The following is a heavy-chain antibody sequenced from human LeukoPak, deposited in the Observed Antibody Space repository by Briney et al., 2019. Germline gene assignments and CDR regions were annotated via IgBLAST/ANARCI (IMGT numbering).Heavy chain of an antibody. V-gene: IGHV1-69*13. J-gene: IGHJ3*02. CDR3: ARAATLLAGAFDI. CDR1: GGTFGSYA. D-gene: IGHD5-24*01. CDR2: IIPIFGTA. Sequence: PGASVKVSCKASGGTFGSYAISWVRQAPGQGLEWMGGIIPIFGTANYAQKFQGRVTITADESTSTAYMELSSLRSEDTAVYYCARAATLLAGAFDIWGQGTMVTVSS.